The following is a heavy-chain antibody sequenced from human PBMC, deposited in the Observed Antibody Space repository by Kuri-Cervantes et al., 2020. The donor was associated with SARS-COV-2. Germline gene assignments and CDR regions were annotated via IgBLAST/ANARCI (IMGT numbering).Heavy chain of an antibody. CDR2: MNPNSGNT. Sequence: ASVKVSCKASGYTFTSYDINWVRQATGQGLEWMGWMNPNSGNTGYAQKFQGRVTITRNTSISTAYMELNSLRAEDTAVYYCARVVGIRGYFDYWGQGTLVTVSS. J-gene: IGHJ4*02. V-gene: IGHV1-8*03. CDR1: GYTFTSYD. CDR3: ARVVGIRGYFDY. D-gene: IGHD3-10*01.